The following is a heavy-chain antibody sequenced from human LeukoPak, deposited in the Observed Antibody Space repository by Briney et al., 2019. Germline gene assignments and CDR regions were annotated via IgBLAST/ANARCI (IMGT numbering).Heavy chain of an antibody. CDR3: ARRRAYSPHFDY. CDR1: GFTVSSNY. CDR2: IYSGGST. Sequence: PGGSLRLSCAASGFTVSSNYMSWVRQAPGKGLEWVSVIYSGGSTYYADSVKGRFTISRDNTKNTLYLQMNSPRAEDTAVYYCARRRAYSPHFDYWGQGTLVTVSS. J-gene: IGHJ4*02. V-gene: IGHV3-66*01. D-gene: IGHD3-16*01.